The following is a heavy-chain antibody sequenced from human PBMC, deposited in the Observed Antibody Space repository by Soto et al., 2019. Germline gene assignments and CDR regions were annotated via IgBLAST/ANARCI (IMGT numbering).Heavy chain of an antibody. D-gene: IGHD3-10*01. J-gene: IGHJ4*02. CDR1: GFTFSSYA. CDR2: ISYDGSNK. V-gene: IGHV3-30-3*01. Sequence: GGSLRLSCAASGFTFSSYAMHWVRQAPGKGLEWVAVISYDGSNKYYVDSVKGRFTISRDNSKNTLYLQMNSLRAEDTAVYYCARGPGSYFDYWGQGTLVTVSS. CDR3: ARGPGSYFDY.